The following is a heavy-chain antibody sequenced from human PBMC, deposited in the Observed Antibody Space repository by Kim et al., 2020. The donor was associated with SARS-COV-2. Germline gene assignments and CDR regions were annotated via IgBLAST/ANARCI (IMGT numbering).Heavy chain of an antibody. CDR2: LTSTGSSI. Sequence: GGSLRLSCAGSGFILSDYHMNWIRQAPGKGLEWISYLTSTGSSIHYGDSVKGRFTISRDSAKNSLFLQMDSLRVDDTAVYYCARPFARNTHDAYDLWGPGTLVTDAS. CDR3: ARPFARNTHDAYDL. D-gene: IGHD3-10*01. CDR1: GFILSDYH. J-gene: IGHJ3*01. V-gene: IGHV3-11*01.